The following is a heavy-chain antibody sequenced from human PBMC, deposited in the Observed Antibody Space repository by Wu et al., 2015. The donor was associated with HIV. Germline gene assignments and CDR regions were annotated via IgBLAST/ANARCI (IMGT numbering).Heavy chain of an antibody. CDR2: ISAYNGNT. CDR3: ARDPSSYYDSSGDAFDI. D-gene: IGHD3-22*01. J-gene: IGHJ3*02. CDR1: GYTFTSYG. V-gene: IGHV1-18*01. Sequence: QVXLVQSGAEVKKPGASVKVSCKASGYTFTSYGISWVRQAPGQGLEWMGWISAYNGNTNYAQKLQGRVTMTTDTSTSTAYMELRSLRSDDTAVYYCARDPSSYYDSSGDAFDIWGQGTMVTVSS.